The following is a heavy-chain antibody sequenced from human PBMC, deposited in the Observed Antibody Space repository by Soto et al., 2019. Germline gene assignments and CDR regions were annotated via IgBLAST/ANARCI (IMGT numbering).Heavy chain of an antibody. V-gene: IGHV3-23*04. J-gene: IGHJ4*02. CDR2: ISDSGGTS. Sequence: EVQLVDSGGGLVQPGGSLRLSCADSGFIFSNYVMSWVRQAPGKGLEWVSSISDSGGTSYYADSVKGRFTISRDNSKNALSLQMNSLRAEDTAIYYCAKRPRALLTFDYWGQGTLVTVSS. CDR3: AKRPRALLTFDY. D-gene: IGHD1-26*01. CDR1: GFIFSNYV.